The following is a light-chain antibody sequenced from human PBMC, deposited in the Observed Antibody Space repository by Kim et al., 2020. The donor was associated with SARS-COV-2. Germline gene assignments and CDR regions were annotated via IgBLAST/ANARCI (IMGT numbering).Light chain of an antibody. V-gene: IGKV1-5*03. CDR3: QQYNSYWT. CDR2: KAS. J-gene: IGKJ1*01. Sequence: SASVGDRVTITCRASQNINTWLAWYQQKPGKVPKVLIYKASSLESGVPSRFSGSGSGTEFTLTISSLQPDDFATYYCQQYNSYWTFGQGTKVDIK. CDR1: QNINTW.